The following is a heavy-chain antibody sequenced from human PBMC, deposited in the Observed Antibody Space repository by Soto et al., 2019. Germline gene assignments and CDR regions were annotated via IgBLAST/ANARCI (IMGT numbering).Heavy chain of an antibody. J-gene: IGHJ4*02. CDR1: GFTFSSYA. V-gene: IGHV3-23*01. Sequence: PGGSLRLSCAASGFTFSSYAMSWVRQAPGKGLEWVSAISGSGGSTYYADSVKGRFTISRDNSKNTLYLQMNSLRAEDTAVYYCAKGGVGGYDWEIELNYFDYWGQGNLVTVSS. CDR3: AKGGVGGYDWEIELNYFDY. D-gene: IGHD5-12*01. CDR2: ISGSGGST.